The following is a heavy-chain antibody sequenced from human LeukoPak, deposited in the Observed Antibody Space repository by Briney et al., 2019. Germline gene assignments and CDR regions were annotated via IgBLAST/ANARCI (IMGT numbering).Heavy chain of an antibody. CDR1: GFTFSIYW. CDR3: ATDASGDSYADY. J-gene: IGHJ4*02. V-gene: IGHV3-7*01. Sequence: GGSLRLSCAASGFTFSIYWMNWVRQAPGRGLEWVANIKPDGSHIYYVDSVKGRFTISRDNAKNSLYLQIISLRAEDTAIYYCATDASGDSYADYWGQGTRVTVSS. CDR2: IKPDGSHI. D-gene: IGHD5-18*01.